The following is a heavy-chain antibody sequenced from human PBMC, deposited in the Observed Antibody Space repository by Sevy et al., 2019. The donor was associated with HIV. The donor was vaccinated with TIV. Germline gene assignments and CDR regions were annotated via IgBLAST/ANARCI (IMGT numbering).Heavy chain of an antibody. CDR2: ISSSSNYI. Sequence: GGSLRLSCIASGFTFSRSRMNWVRQAPGKGLEWVSSISSSSNYIYYADSMKGRFTISRDNAKNSLYLQMNSLRAEDTAVYYCAGDRREMVKGADDSFHIWGRGTMVTVSS. CDR1: GFTFSRSR. D-gene: IGHD3-10*01. V-gene: IGHV3-21*01. CDR3: AGDRREMVKGADDSFHI. J-gene: IGHJ3*02.